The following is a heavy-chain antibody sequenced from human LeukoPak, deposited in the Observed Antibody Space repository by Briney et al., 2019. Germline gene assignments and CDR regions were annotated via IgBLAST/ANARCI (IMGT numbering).Heavy chain of an antibody. J-gene: IGHJ4*02. D-gene: IGHD1-1*01. CDR1: GYTFTSYY. Sequence: GASVKVSCKASGYTFTSYYMHWVRQAPGQGLEWVGWINPNSGDTNYAQTFQGRVTMSRDKAKSTVYLEMSSLRAEDTAVYYCASDPGERGFDYWGEGTVVTVP. CDR2: INPNSGDT. V-gene: IGHV1-2*02. CDR3: ASDPGERGFDY.